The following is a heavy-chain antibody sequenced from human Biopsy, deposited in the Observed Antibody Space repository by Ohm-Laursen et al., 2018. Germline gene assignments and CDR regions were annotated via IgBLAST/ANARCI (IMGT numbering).Heavy chain of an antibody. D-gene: IGHD2-15*01. CDR1: GYTFTNYG. J-gene: IGHJ6*02. V-gene: IGHV1-18*01. Sequence: ASVKVSCKASGYTFTNYGISWVRQAPGQGLEWMGWINAYNGNTNYAQKLQGRVTMTADTSTDIAYMELRSLRSDDTAIYYCARDRYRWDIAAVVAAHYNEKYYALDVWGQGTTVTVSS. CDR3: ARDRYRWDIAAVVAAHYNEKYYALDV. CDR2: INAYNGNT.